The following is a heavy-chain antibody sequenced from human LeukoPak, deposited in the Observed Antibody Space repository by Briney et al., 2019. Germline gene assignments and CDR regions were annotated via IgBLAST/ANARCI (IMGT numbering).Heavy chain of an antibody. CDR3: ARNITSLIPAGYFDY. D-gene: IGHD2-2*01. CDR1: GGSIGSGRYY. J-gene: IGHJ4*02. V-gene: IGHV4-39*01. Sequence: SETLSLTCTVSGGSIGSGRYYWAWIRQPPGKGLEWIGSIYNSWSTSYNPSLKSRVAMSVDTSKNQFPLRLSSVTAADTAVYYCARNITSLIPAGYFDYWGQGTLVAVSS. CDR2: IYNSWST.